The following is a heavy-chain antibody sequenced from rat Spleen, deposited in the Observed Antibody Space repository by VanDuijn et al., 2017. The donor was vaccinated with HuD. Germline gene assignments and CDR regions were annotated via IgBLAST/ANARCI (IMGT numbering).Heavy chain of an antibody. CDR2: ITTSGGHT. D-gene: IGHD3-4*01. CDR3: TRRGEPYYFDY. Sequence: EVQLVESGGGLVQPGRSMKLSCAASGLTFSNYYMAWVRQAPAKGLEWVASITTSGGHTYYRDSVKGRFTVSRDNTKSTLYLQMDSLRSEDTATYYCTRRGEPYYFDYWGQGVMVTVSS. J-gene: IGHJ2*01. CDR1: GLTFSNYY. V-gene: IGHV5-25*01.